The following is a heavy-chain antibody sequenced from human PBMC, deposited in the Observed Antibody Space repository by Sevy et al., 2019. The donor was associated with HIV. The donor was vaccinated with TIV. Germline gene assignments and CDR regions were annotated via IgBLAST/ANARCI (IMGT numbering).Heavy chain of an antibody. V-gene: IGHV1-2*02. CDR3: GRDRPSYDFWSGSFDNWFDP. D-gene: IGHD3-3*01. J-gene: IGHJ5*02. Sequence: ASVKVSCRASGYTFTGYHIHWVRQAPGQGLEWMGWINPNSGGTYFAQKFQGRVTMTSDTSISTAYMELNSLISDDTAVYYCGRDRPSYDFWSGSFDNWFDPWGQGTLVTVSS. CDR1: GYTFTGYH. CDR2: INPNSGGT.